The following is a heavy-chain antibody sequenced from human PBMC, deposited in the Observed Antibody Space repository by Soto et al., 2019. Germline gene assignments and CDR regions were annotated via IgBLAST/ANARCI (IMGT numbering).Heavy chain of an antibody. J-gene: IGHJ4*02. D-gene: IGHD3-16*01. Sequence: QVQLVQSGAEVKKPGSSVKVSCKASGGTFSSYAISWVRQAPGQGLEWMGGIIPIFGTANYAQKFQGRVTITADESTSTAHMELSSLRSEDRAVYYCARDLGEMPTLYFNSWGQGTLVTVSS. CDR2: IIPIFGTA. CDR3: ARDLGEMPTLYFNS. CDR1: GGTFSSYA. V-gene: IGHV1-69*12.